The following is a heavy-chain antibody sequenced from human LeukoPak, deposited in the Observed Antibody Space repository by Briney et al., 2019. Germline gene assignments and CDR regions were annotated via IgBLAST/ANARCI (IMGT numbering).Heavy chain of an antibody. Sequence: SGTLSLTCAVSGGSISSSNWWSWVRQPPGKGLEWIGEIYHSGSTNYNPSLKSRVTISVDKSKNQFSLKLSSVTAADTAMYYCARESLWAGELSDYYYMDVWGKGTTVTISS. CDR3: ARESLWAGELSDYYYMDV. V-gene: IGHV4-4*02. CDR2: IYHSGST. CDR1: GGSISSSNW. D-gene: IGHD3-10*01. J-gene: IGHJ6*03.